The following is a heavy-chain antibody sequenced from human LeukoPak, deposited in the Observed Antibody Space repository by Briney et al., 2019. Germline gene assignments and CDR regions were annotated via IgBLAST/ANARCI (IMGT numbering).Heavy chain of an antibody. Sequence: SETLSLTCTVSGGSISSYYWSWIRQPPGKGLEWIGYIYYSGSTNYNPSLKSRVTISVDTSKNQFSLKLSSVAAADTAVYYCARGAFDCLDYWGQGTLVTVSS. D-gene: IGHD3-9*01. J-gene: IGHJ4*02. V-gene: IGHV4-59*01. CDR2: IYYSGST. CDR1: GGSISSYY. CDR3: ARGAFDCLDY.